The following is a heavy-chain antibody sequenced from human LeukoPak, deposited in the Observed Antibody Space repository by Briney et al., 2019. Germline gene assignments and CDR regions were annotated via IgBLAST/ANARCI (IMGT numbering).Heavy chain of an antibody. Sequence: SETLSLTCTVSGGSISSSSYYWGWIRQPPGKGLEWIGSIYYSGSTYYNPSLKSRVTISVDTSKNQFSLKLSSVTAADTAVYYCARDTAMGNEAFDIWGQGTMVTVSS. D-gene: IGHD5-18*01. CDR3: ARDTAMGNEAFDI. V-gene: IGHV4-39*02. CDR2: IYYSGST. J-gene: IGHJ3*02. CDR1: GGSISSSSYY.